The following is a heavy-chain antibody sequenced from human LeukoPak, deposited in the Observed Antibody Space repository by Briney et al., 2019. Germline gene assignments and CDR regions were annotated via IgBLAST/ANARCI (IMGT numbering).Heavy chain of an antibody. V-gene: IGHV3-9*01. Sequence: GGSLRLSCAASGFTFDDYAMHWVRQAPGKGLEWVSGISWNSGSIGYADSVKGRFTISRDNAKNSLYLQMNSLRAEDTALYYCAKDIGYSGYDRGAFDIWGQGTMVTVCS. CDR2: ISWNSGSI. J-gene: IGHJ3*02. CDR1: GFTFDDYA. D-gene: IGHD5-12*01. CDR3: AKDIGYSGYDRGAFDI.